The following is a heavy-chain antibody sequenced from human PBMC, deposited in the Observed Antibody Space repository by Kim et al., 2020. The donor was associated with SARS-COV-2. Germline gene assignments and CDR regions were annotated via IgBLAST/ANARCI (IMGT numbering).Heavy chain of an antibody. Sequence: SGPTLVNPTQTLTLTCTFSGFSLSTSGVGVGWIRQPPGKALEWVALIYWDDNMRYSPSLKSRLTITKDTSKNQVVLTLTNMDPVDTATYYCAHMWKHEQGFDFWGQGTLVTVSS. V-gene: IGHV2-5*02. CDR3: AHMWKHEQGFDF. J-gene: IGHJ4*02. CDR1: GFSLSTSGVG. CDR2: IYWDDNM. D-gene: IGHD1-1*01.